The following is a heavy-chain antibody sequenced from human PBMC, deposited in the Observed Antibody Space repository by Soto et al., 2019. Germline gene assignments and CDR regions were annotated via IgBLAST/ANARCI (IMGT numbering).Heavy chain of an antibody. CDR3: ARLGRYCSSTSCYTTFDY. D-gene: IGHD2-2*01. V-gene: IGHV4-4*02. J-gene: IGHJ4*02. CDR2: IYHSGST. Sequence: PSETLSLTCAVSGGSISSSNWWSWVRQPPGKGLEWIGEIYHSGSTNYNPSLKSRVTISVDKSKNQFSLKLSSVTAADTAVYYCARLGRYCSSTSCYTTFDYRGQGTLVTVSS. CDR1: GGSISSSNW.